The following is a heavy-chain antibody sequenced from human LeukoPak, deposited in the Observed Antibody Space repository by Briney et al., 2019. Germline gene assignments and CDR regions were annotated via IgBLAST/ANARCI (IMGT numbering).Heavy chain of an antibody. J-gene: IGHJ4*02. D-gene: IGHD6-13*01. V-gene: IGHV3-21*01. Sequence: GGSLRLSCAASGFTFISYSMNWVRQAPGKGLEWVSSISSSSSSYIYYADSVKGRFTISRDNAKNSLYLQMNSLRAEDTAVYYCARDLEGSSWYGWVCYFDYWGQGTLVTVSS. CDR2: ISSSSSSYI. CDR1: GFTFISYS. CDR3: ARDLEGSSWYGWVCYFDY.